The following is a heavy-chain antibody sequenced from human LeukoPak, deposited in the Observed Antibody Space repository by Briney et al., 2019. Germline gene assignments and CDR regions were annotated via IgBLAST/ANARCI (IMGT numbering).Heavy chain of an antibody. Sequence: GESLKISCKGSGFTFSSYGMHWVRQAPGKGLEWVAVISYDGSNKYYADSVKGRFTISRDNSKNTLYLQMNSLRAEDTAVYYCVLTFAPRSYYGMDVWGQGTTVTVSS. CDR3: VLTFAPRSYYGMDV. CDR1: GFTFSSYG. CDR2: ISYDGSNK. J-gene: IGHJ6*02. V-gene: IGHV3-30*03.